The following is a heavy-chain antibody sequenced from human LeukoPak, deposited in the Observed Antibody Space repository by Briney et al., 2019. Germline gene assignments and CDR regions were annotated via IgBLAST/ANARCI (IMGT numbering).Heavy chain of an antibody. Sequence: ASVKVSCKASGYTLTSYDIHWVRQATGQGVEWMGWINPNSGNTGYAQRFQGRLTFTRDNSISTAYMELSSLRSEDTAVYYCATRKIERSGWYGDFDYWGQGTLVTVSS. J-gene: IGHJ4*02. V-gene: IGHV1-8*03. CDR3: ATRKIERSGWYGDFDY. CDR2: INPNSGNT. D-gene: IGHD6-19*01. CDR1: GYTLTSYD.